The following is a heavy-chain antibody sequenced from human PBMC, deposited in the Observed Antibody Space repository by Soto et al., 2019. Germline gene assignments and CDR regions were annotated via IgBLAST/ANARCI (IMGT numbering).Heavy chain of an antibody. J-gene: IGHJ4*02. CDR1: GFTFSSYG. D-gene: IGHD2-15*01. CDR3: ANGLWSVRWYFDY. Sequence: GGSLRLSCAASGFTFSSYGMHWVRQAPGKGLEWVAVIWYDGSNKYYADSVKGRFTISRDNSKNTLYLQMNSLRPDDTAVYYCANGLWSVRWYFDYWGQGTLVTVSS. V-gene: IGHV3-30*02. CDR2: IWYDGSNK.